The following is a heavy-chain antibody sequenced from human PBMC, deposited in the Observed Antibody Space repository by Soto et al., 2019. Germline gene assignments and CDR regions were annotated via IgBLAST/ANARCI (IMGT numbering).Heavy chain of an antibody. Sequence: GSLRLSCAASGFTFSIYAMSWVRQAPGKGLEWVSTISGNGGTSYADFVRGRFTISRDNSKNTLYLQMNSLRAEDTAVYYCAKDAPGSGWLSDYWGQGPRVTVSS. CDR1: GFTFSIYA. D-gene: IGHD3-22*01. V-gene: IGHV3-23*01. J-gene: IGHJ4*02. CDR3: AKDAPGSGWLSDY. CDR2: ISGNGGT.